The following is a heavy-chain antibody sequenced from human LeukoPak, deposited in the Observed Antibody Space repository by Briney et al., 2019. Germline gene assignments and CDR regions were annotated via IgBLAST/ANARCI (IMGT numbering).Heavy chain of an antibody. J-gene: IGHJ4*02. CDR2: ISGSGGST. CDR3: AKGDGGSYLNYFDY. V-gene: IGHV3-23*01. D-gene: IGHD1-26*01. Sequence: GGSLRLSCAASGFTFSSYGMSWVRQAPGQGLGWVSAISGSGGSTYYADSVKGRFTISRDNSKNTLCLQMNSLRAEDTAVYYCAKGDGGSYLNYFDYWGQGTLVTVSS. CDR1: GFTFSSYG.